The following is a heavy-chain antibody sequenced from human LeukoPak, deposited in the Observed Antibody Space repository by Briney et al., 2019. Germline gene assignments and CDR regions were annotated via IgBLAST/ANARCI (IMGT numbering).Heavy chain of an antibody. CDR3: ARGRRRYTYGYSFFDY. Sequence: PSETLSLTCTVSGGSISSSSYYWGWIRQPPGKGLEWIGSIYYSGSTYYNPSLKSRVTISVDTSKNQFSLKLSSVTAADTAVYYCARGRRRYTYGYSFFDYWGQGILVTVSS. J-gene: IGHJ4*02. CDR2: IYYSGST. V-gene: IGHV4-39*01. CDR1: GGSISSSSYY. D-gene: IGHD5-18*01.